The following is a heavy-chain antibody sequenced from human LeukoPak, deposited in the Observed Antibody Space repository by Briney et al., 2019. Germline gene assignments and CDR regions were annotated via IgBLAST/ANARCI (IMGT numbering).Heavy chain of an antibody. CDR3: ATRTCSRYYYMDV. CDR2: IYYSGST. Sequence: SQTLSLTCTVSGGSISSGDYYWSWIRQPPGKGLEWIGYIYYSGSTYYNPSLKSRVTISVDTSKNQFSLKLSSVTAADTAVYYCATRTCSRYYYMDVWGKGTTVTVSS. V-gene: IGHV4-30-4*08. J-gene: IGHJ6*03. D-gene: IGHD2-15*01. CDR1: GGSISSGDYY.